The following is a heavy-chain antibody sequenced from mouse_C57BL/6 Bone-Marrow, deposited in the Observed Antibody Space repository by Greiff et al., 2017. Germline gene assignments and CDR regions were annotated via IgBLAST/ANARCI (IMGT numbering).Heavy chain of an antibody. D-gene: IGHD1-1*01. CDR3: PIVPNITTEEDYFDY. J-gene: IGHJ2*01. Sequence: EVQLQQSGPELVKPGASVKIPCKASGYTFTDYNMDWVKQSHGKSLEWIGDINPNNGGTIYNQKFKGKATLTVDKSSSTAYMELRSLTSEDTAVYYCPIVPNITTEEDYFDYGGRGTALTVSA. CDR1: GYTFTDYN. V-gene: IGHV1-18*01. CDR2: INPNNGGT.